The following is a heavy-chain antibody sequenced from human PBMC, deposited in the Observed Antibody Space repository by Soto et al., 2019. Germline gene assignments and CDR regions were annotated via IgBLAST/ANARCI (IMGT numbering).Heavy chain of an antibody. V-gene: IGHV3-30-3*01. CDR2: ISYDGSNK. CDR1: GFTFSSYD. Sequence: GGSLRLSCAASGFTFSSYDMHWVRQAPGKGLEWVAVISYDGSNKYYADSVKGRFTISRDNSKNTLYLQMNSLRAEDTAVYYCATNPHYVGQLSPLAFDIWGQGTMVT. CDR3: ATNPHYVGQLSPLAFDI. D-gene: IGHD3-16*01. J-gene: IGHJ3*02.